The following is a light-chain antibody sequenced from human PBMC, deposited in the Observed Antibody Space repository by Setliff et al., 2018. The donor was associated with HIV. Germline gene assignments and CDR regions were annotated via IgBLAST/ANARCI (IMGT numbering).Light chain of an antibody. CDR3: CSYAGSSTFV. CDR2: EVS. J-gene: IGLJ1*01. V-gene: IGLV2-23*02. CDR1: SSDVGGYNY. Sequence: QSALTQPASVSGSPGQSITISCTGTSSDVGGYNYVSWYQQHPGKAPKLMIYEVSKRPSGVSNRFSGSKSGNTASLTISGFQAEDEADYYCCSYAGSSTFVFGIGTKVTVL.